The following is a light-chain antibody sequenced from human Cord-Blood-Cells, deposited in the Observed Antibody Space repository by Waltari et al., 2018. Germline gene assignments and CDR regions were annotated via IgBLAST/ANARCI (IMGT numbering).Light chain of an antibody. V-gene: IGLV2-11*01. CDR3: CSYAGSYTYV. CDR1: SSDVGGYNS. J-gene: IGLJ1*01. Sequence: QSALTQPRSVSGSPGQSVTIPCTGTSSDVGGYNSVSWYQQYPGKAPKLMIYDVSKRPSGVPDRFSGSKSGNTASLTISGLQAEDEADYYCCSYAGSYTYVFGTGTKVTVL. CDR2: DVS.